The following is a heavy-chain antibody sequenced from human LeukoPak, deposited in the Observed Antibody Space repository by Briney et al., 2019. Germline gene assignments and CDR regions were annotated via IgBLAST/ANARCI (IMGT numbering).Heavy chain of an antibody. CDR1: GYTFTGYY. CDR2: INPNSGGT. CDR3: ARNDRAVAADDN. J-gene: IGHJ4*02. Sequence: ASVNVSWKASGYTFTGYYMHCVRQAPGQGLGRMGWINPNSGGTNYAQKFQGRVTMTRDTSISTAYMELSRLRSDDTAVYYCARNDRAVAADDNWGQGTLVTVSS. D-gene: IGHD6-19*01. V-gene: IGHV1-2*02.